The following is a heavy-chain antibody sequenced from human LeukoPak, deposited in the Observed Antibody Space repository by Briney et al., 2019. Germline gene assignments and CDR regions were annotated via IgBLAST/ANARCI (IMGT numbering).Heavy chain of an antibody. J-gene: IGHJ6*02. V-gene: IGHV3-33*01. Sequence: GGSLRLSCAASGFTFNTFGMNWVRQAPGKGLEWVAVICCDGSNKYYADSVKGRFTISRDNSKSTLYLQVNSLRVEDTAVYYCARISCTGNSCRPYSYYDMDVWGQGATVTVSS. D-gene: IGHD2-15*01. CDR2: ICCDGSNK. CDR3: ARISCTGNSCRPYSYYDMDV. CDR1: GFTFNTFG.